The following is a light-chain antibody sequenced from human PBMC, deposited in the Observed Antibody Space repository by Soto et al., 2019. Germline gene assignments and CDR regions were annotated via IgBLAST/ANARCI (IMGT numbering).Light chain of an antibody. CDR2: EVS. V-gene: IGLV2-14*01. Sequence: QSALTRPASVSGSPRQSITISCTGSGSDVGGYKYVSWYQQYPGKAPKLIIFEVSNRPSGVSDRFSGSKSGDTASLTIAGLQAEDEADYFCSSYTSSVTYVFGTGTKVTVL. CDR3: SSYTSSVTYV. J-gene: IGLJ1*01. CDR1: GSDVGGYKY.